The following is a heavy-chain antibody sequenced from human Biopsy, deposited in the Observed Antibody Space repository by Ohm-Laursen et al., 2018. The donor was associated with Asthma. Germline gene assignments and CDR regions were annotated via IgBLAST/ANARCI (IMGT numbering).Heavy chain of an antibody. J-gene: IGHJ5*02. CDR1: GFAFNNSS. D-gene: IGHD3-22*01. Sequence: GSLRLSCAASGFAFNNSSMTWVRQAPGKGLEWVSSISASGVRTFYADSLKGRFTVSRDSSRNTLYLQLSTLRVEDTAVYFCAKITTDRQKANNWFDPWGQGTLVTVSS. CDR3: AKITTDRQKANNWFDP. CDR2: ISASGVRT. V-gene: IGHV3-23*01.